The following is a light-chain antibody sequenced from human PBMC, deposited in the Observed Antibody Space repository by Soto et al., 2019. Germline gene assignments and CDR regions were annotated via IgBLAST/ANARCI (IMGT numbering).Light chain of an antibody. CDR1: SSDVGGYKY. J-gene: IGLJ1*01. V-gene: IGLV2-11*01. CDR2: DVT. CDR3: CSYAGSYTYV. Sequence: QSALTQPRSVSGSPGQSVTISCTGTSSDVGGYKYVSWYQQHPSKAPKLIIYDVTRRPSGVPDRFSGSKSGNTASLTISGLQAEDEADYYCCSYAGSYTYVFGPGTKLTVL.